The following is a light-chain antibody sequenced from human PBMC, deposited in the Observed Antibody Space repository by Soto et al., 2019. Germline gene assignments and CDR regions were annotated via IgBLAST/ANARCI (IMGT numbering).Light chain of an antibody. Sequence: EIVLTQSPATLSLSPGERATLSCRASQSVSSSLAWYQQKPGQAPRLRIYDASNRAAGIPARFSGSGSGTDFTLTISSLEPADFTVYYCQQRSSWPDTFGQGTTREIK. V-gene: IGKV3-11*01. J-gene: IGKJ2*01. CDR2: DAS. CDR1: QSVSSS. CDR3: QQRSSWPDT.